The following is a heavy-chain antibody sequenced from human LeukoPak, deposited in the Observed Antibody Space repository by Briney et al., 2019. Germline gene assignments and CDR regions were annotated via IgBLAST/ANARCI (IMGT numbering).Heavy chain of an antibody. J-gene: IGHJ4*02. V-gene: IGHV3-43*01. D-gene: IGHD2-2*01. CDR1: GFTFDDYS. CDR2: ITWSGDGT. Sequence: PGGSLRLSCRASGFTFDDYSMHWVRQSPGRGLEWVALITWSGDGTYYADSVKGRFIISRDNSKRSLWLQVNSLKTEDSGLYFCAKSVVGGEGAYYFDYWGQGTLVTVSS. CDR3: AKSVVGGEGAYYFDY.